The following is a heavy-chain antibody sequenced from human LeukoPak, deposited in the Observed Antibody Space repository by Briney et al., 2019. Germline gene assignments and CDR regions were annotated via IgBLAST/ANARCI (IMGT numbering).Heavy chain of an antibody. CDR2: ISSIDGST. V-gene: IGHV3-23*01. D-gene: IGHD1-26*01. Sequence: GGSLRLSCAASGFTFSSYDMSWVRQAPGKGLEWVSGISSIDGSTYYADSVKGRFTVSRDNSRNTLYLQMNSLRAEDTAVYYCAKVASGSYYNWPFDYWGQGTLVTVSS. J-gene: IGHJ4*02. CDR3: AKVASGSYYNWPFDY. CDR1: GFTFSSYD.